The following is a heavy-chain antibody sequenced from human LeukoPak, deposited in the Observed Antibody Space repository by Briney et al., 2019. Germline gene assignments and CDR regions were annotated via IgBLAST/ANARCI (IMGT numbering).Heavy chain of an antibody. CDR2: INPNSGGT. CDR1: GYTFTGYY. J-gene: IGHJ6*03. CDR3: ARDYYDSSGYHYSYYYYYMDV. D-gene: IGHD3-22*01. Sequence: ASVKVSCKASGYTFTGYYMHWVRQAPGQGLEWMGWINPNSGGTNYAQKFQGRVTMTRDTSISTAYMELRSLRSDDTAVYYCARDYYDSSGYHYSYYYYYMDVWGKGTTVTVSS. V-gene: IGHV1-2*02.